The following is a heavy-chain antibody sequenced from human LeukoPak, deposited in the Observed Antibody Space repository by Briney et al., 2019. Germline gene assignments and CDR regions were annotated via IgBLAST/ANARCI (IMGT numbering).Heavy chain of an antibody. V-gene: IGHV3-7*01. CDR2: IKQDGSEK. J-gene: IGHJ4*02. D-gene: IGHD6-13*01. CDR3: ARSMSSSWYARRVWYFDC. Sequence: GGSLRLSCAASGFTVSSNYMSWVRQAPGKGLEWVANIKQDGSEKYYVDSVRGRFTISRDNAKNSLYLQMNSLRAEDTAVYYCARSMSSSWYARRVWYFDCWGQGTLVTVSS. CDR1: GFTVSSNY.